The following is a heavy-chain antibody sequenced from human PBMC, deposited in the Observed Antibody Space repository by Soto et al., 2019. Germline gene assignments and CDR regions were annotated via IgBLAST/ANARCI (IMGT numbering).Heavy chain of an antibody. CDR1: GGSISNFY. J-gene: IGHJ4*02. D-gene: IGHD2-8*01. CDR2: ISYSGNT. CDR3: ARAPMVLSRSYFDS. Sequence: LSLTCTVSGGSISNFYWSWIRQPPGKGLEWIGYISYSGNTNYNPSLKSRVSISVDTSKNQLPLNLTSVTAADTAVYYCARAPMVLSRSYFDSWGQGTPVTDSS. V-gene: IGHV4-59*01.